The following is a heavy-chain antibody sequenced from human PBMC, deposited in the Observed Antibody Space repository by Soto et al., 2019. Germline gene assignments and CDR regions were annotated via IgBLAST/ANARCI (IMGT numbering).Heavy chain of an antibody. Sequence: ELQLVESGGGLVQPGRSLKLSCAASGFIFDDYVMHWVRKVPGRGLEWVSGINWNGDSIGYADSVKGRFTISRDNARKSLYLQMNSLRAEDTALYYCAKDILGSRSPPYYFDYWGPGTRVTVSP. D-gene: IGHD3-10*01. V-gene: IGHV3-9*01. CDR1: GFIFDDYV. CDR2: INWNGDSI. CDR3: AKDILGSRSPPYYFDY. J-gene: IGHJ4*02.